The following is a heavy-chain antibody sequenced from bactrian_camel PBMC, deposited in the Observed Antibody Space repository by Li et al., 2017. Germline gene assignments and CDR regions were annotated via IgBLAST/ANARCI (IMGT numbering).Heavy chain of an antibody. Sequence: EVQLVESGGGLVQPGGSLRLSCATSEFTNSRYDMTWVRQAPGKGLEWVSYINIGGKRIYYADSVKGRFTISRDNAKNTLFLQMDNLRTEDSGVYYCAEDSVGWVLGNRWGQGTQVTVS. CDR1: EFTNSRYD. D-gene: IGHD5*01. CDR2: INIGGKRI. V-gene: IGHV3S31*01. CDR3: AEDSVGWVLGNR. J-gene: IGHJ4*01.